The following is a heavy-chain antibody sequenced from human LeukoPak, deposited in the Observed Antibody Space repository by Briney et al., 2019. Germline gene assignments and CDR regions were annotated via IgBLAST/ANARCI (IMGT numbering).Heavy chain of an antibody. CDR2: INPSGGST. D-gene: IGHD6-19*01. CDR3: ARRVAVAGTALGCDY. CDR1: GYTFTSYY. Sequence: GAPVKVSCKASGYTFTSYYMHWVRQAPGQGLEWMGIINPSGGSTSYAQKFQGRVTMTRDTSTSTVYMELSSLRSEDTAVYYCARRVAVAGTALGCDYWGQGTLVTVSS. V-gene: IGHV1-46*01. J-gene: IGHJ4*02.